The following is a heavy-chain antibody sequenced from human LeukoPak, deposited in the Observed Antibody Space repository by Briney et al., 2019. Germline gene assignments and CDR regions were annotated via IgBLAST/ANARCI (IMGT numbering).Heavy chain of an antibody. Sequence: RGAFLKISRKGSGYIFTTYWINWVRQVPGKGLEWMGKIDASDSYTNNSTSFQGHVTISDKKSSSTAYLQWSSLKASDAAIYYCARLDKLRSIDYGCQGTLALVSS. CDR1: GYIFTTYW. CDR3: ARLDKLRSIDY. J-gene: IGHJ4*02. D-gene: IGHD4-17*01. V-gene: IGHV5-10-1*01. CDR2: IDASDSYT.